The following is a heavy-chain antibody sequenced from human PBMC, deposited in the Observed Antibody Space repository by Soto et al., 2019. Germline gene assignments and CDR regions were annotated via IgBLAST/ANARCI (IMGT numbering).Heavy chain of an antibody. CDR1: GGSISSGGYS. V-gene: IGHV4-30-2*01. J-gene: IGHJ5*02. CDR2: IYHSGSN. D-gene: IGHD2-2*01. CDR3: ARGEVVPAATGFDP. Sequence: QLQLQESGSGLVKPSQTLSLTCAVSGGSISSGGYSWSWLRQPPGKGREWIGYIYHSGSNYYNPSLKSRGTISADRSKNQFSLKLLSVTAADTAVYYCARGEVVPAATGFDPWGQGTLVTVSS.